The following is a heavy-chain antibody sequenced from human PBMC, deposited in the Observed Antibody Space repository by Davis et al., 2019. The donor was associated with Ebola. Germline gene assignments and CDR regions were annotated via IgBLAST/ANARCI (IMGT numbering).Heavy chain of an antibody. V-gene: IGHV4-34*01. J-gene: IGHJ6*02. D-gene: IGHD2-15*01. CDR2: INHIGIT. CDR3: LRISALYWPGHYGLDV. Sequence: PSETLSLTCVVSGESFSSYYWNRIRQPPGKGLEWIGEINHIGITKYNPSLKSRVTILVDTSNNNFSLKLISVTAADTAVYYCLRISALYWPGHYGLDVWGQGTTVTVSS. CDR1: GESFSSYY.